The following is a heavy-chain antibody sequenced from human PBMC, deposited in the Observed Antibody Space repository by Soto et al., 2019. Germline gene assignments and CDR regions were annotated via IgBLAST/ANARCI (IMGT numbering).Heavy chain of an antibody. CDR3: AKHDYTGPFDS. D-gene: IGHD4-4*01. CDR2: IYYSGST. V-gene: IGHV4-31*03. Sequence: QVQLQESGPGLVKPSQTLSLTCTVSGGSISSGGFYWSWIRQHPGKGLEWIGFIYYSGSTYYNPSLKSRVTISVDTSKNQFSLNLSSVTAADTAVYFCAKHDYTGPFDSWGQGTMVTVSS. CDR1: GGSISSGGFY. J-gene: IGHJ3*02.